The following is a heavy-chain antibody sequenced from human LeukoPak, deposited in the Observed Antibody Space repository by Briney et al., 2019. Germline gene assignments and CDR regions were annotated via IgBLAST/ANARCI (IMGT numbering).Heavy chain of an antibody. D-gene: IGHD3-22*01. CDR1: GGSFSGYY. CDR3: ARRTHYYYDSSGYSY. CDR2: INHSGST. V-gene: IGHV4-34*01. Sequence: NASETLSLTCAVYGGSFSGYYWSWIRQPPGKGLEWIGEINHSGSTNYNPSLKSRVTISVDTSKNQFSLKLSSVTAADTAVYYCARRTHYYYDSSGYSYWGQGTLVTVSS. J-gene: IGHJ4*02.